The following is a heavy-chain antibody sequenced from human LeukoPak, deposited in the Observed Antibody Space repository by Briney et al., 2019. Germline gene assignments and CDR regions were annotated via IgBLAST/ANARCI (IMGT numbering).Heavy chain of an antibody. CDR2: ITGSGGRT. CDR1: GFTFSSYA. Sequence: PGGSLRLSCAASGFTFSSYAMAWVRQAPGKGLECVSGITGSGGRTYYADSVKGRFTISRDNSKNTLYLQMSSLRAEDTAVYYCAKRDYSDSNPYAPLFDYWGQGTLVTVSS. J-gene: IGHJ4*02. V-gene: IGHV3-23*01. CDR3: AKRDYSDSNPYAPLFDY. D-gene: IGHD3-22*01.